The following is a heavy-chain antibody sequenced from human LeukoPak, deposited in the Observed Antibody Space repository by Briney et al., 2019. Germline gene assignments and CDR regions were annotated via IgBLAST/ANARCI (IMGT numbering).Heavy chain of an antibody. Sequence: GGSVTLSCAASGFVFDDYTMHWVRHVPGKGLEWVSLISWDGVNTYYADSVESRVSISRDNSKNSLFLQMNSLRTEDSALYYCAKEGSGGAYYEWVDYWGQGTLVAVSS. CDR3: AKEGSGGAYYEWVDY. D-gene: IGHD1-26*01. V-gene: IGHV3-43*01. CDR1: GFVFDDYT. J-gene: IGHJ4*02. CDR2: ISWDGVNT.